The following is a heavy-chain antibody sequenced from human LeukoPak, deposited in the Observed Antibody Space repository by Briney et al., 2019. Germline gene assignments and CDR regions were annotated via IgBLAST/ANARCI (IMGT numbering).Heavy chain of an antibody. CDR2: LKSKTDGGTT. CDR1: GFTFSDFW. Sequence: GGSLRLSCAASGFTFSDFWMHWVRQAPGKGLEWVGRLKSKTDGGTTDYAAPVKGRFTISRDDSKNMLYLQMNSLKTEDTAVYYCTTLTVTTWGEDYWGQGTLVTVSS. D-gene: IGHD4-17*01. V-gene: IGHV3-15*01. J-gene: IGHJ4*02. CDR3: TTLTVTTWGEDY.